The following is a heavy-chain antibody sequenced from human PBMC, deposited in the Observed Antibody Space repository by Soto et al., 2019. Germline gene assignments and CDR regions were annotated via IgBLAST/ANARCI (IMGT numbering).Heavy chain of an antibody. J-gene: IGHJ6*03. D-gene: IGHD2-2*01. Sequence: QVQLVQSGAEVKKPGASVKVSCKASGYTFTSYGISWVRQAPGQGLEWMGWISAYDGDTNYTQNLLGRVTLTTDTSTNTAYMELRSLRSDDTAVYYCATTYLFPYFDYYYVDVWGRGTTVTVSS. CDR1: GYTFTSYG. V-gene: IGHV1-18*01. CDR3: ATTYLFPYFDYYYVDV. CDR2: ISAYDGDT.